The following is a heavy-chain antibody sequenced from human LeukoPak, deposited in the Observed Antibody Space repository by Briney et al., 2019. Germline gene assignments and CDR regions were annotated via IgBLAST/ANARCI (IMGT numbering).Heavy chain of an antibody. D-gene: IGHD4-17*01. Sequence: GGSVRLSCAASGFTFSTYRMNWVRQAPGNGLEWVSYISNGSSTIHYADSVKGRFTISRDNAKNTLYLQMNSLRDADTAVYYCARDSRDYVFDYWGQGALVTVSS. CDR2: ISNGSSTI. CDR1: GFTFSTYR. J-gene: IGHJ4*02. CDR3: ARDSRDYVFDY. V-gene: IGHV3-48*02.